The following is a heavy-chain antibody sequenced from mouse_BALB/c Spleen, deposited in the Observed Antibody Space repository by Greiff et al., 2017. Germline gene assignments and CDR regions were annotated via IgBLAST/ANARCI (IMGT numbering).Heavy chain of an antibody. CDR1: GYTFSSYV. V-gene: IGHV1-14*01. J-gene: IGHJ3*01. Sequence: VQLKESGAELMKPGASVKISCKATGYTFSSYVMHWVKQKPGQGLEWIGYINPYNDGTKYNEKFKGKATLTSDKSSSTAYMELSSLTSEDSAVYYCARRLGLREDYWGQGTLVTVSA. CDR2: INPYNDGT. CDR3: ARRLGLREDY. D-gene: IGHD3-1*01.